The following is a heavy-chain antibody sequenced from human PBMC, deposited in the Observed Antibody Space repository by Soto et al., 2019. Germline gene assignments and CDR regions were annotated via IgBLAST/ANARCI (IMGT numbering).Heavy chain of an antibody. CDR3: ARTPVPGYCSSTSCYAPYLYYYYYMDV. Sequence: PGGSLRLSCAASGFTFSSYGMHWVRQAPGKGLEWVAVIWYDGSNKYYADSVKGRFTISRDNSKNTLYLQMNSLRAEDTAAYYCARTPVPGYCSSTSCYAPYLYYYYYMDVWGKGTTVTVSS. V-gene: IGHV3-33*01. CDR2: IWYDGSNK. D-gene: IGHD2-2*01. CDR1: GFTFSSYG. J-gene: IGHJ6*03.